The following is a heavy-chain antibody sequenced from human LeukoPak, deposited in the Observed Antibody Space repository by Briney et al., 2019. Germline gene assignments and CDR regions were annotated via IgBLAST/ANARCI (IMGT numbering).Heavy chain of an antibody. V-gene: IGHV4-38-2*02. CDR1: GYSISSGYY. Sequence: SETLPLTCTVSGYSISSGYYWGWIRQPPGKGLEWIGSIYNGGNTYYNPSLKSRVTISVDTSKNQFSLKLTSVTAADTAVYYCAREGYYDSSGYTWFDTWGQGTLVTVSS. J-gene: IGHJ5*02. CDR3: AREGYYDSSGYTWFDT. CDR2: IYNGGNT. D-gene: IGHD3-22*01.